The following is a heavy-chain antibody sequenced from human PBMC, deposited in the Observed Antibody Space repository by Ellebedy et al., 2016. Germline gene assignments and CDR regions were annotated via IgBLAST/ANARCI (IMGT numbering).Heavy chain of an antibody. CDR2: ISPTSGSTI. V-gene: IGHV3-48*02. D-gene: IGHD3-16*01. CDR1: GFTFTSYS. CDR3: TRGGLDNSFDV. Sequence: GGSLRLSXIVSGFTFTSYSMKWVRQTPGKGLEWVSYISPTSGSTIYYADSVKGRFTISRDNAKNSVYLQMNSLRDEDTAVYYCTRGGLDNSFDVWGQGTMVTVSS. J-gene: IGHJ3*01.